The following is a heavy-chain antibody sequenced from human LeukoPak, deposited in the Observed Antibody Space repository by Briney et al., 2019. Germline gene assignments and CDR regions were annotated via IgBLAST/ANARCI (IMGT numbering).Heavy chain of an antibody. CDR3: ARHVDGSGIDAFDI. V-gene: IGHV4-59*08. J-gene: IGHJ3*02. CDR1: GGSISSYN. CDR2: IYYSGST. Sequence: SETLSLTCTVSGGSISSYNWSWIRMPPGKGLEWSGFIYYSGSTSYNPSLKSRVTISVDTSKNQFSLKLSSVTAADTAVYYCARHVDGSGIDAFDIWGQGTMVTVSS. D-gene: IGHD3-10*01.